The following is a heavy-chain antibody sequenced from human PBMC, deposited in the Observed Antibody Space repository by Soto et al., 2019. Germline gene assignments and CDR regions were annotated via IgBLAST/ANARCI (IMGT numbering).Heavy chain of an antibody. D-gene: IGHD2-2*01. J-gene: IGHJ5*02. CDR3: ARGPYAQLLTNNQFDV. CDR1: GGTFSSYT. V-gene: IGHV1-69*02. Sequence: QVQLVQSGAEVKKPGSSVKVSCKASGGTFSSYTISWVRQAPGQGLEWMGRIIPILGIANYAQKFQGRVTITADKPTSKAYMELSSLRSEDTAVYYCARGPYAQLLTNNQFDVWRQGTLVTVSS. CDR2: IIPILGIA.